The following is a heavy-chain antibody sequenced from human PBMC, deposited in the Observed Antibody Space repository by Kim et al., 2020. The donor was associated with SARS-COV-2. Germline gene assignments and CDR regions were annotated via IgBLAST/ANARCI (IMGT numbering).Heavy chain of an antibody. D-gene: IGHD1-1*01. J-gene: IGHJ6*02. CDR3: AREGALEPYYYYGMDV. V-gene: IGHV4-30-2*04. Sequence: LKSRVTIAVDTSKNQFSLKLSSVADADTAVYYCAREGALEPYYYYGMDVWGQGTTVTVSS.